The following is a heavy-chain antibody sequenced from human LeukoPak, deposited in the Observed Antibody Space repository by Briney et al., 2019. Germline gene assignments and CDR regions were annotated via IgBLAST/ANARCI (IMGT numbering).Heavy chain of an antibody. V-gene: IGHV3-30-3*01. CDR3: ARDPPGAVAGERFDY. CDR1: GFTFSSYA. Sequence: GRSLRLSCAASGFTFSSYAMHWVRQAPGKGLEWVAVISYDGSNKYYADSVKGRFTISRDNSKNTLYLQMNSLRAEDTAVYYCARDPPGAVAGERFDYWGQGTLVTVSS. D-gene: IGHD6-19*01. J-gene: IGHJ4*02. CDR2: ISYDGSNK.